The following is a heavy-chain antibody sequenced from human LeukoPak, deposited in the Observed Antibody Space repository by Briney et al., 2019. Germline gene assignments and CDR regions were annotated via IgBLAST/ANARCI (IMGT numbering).Heavy chain of an antibody. J-gene: IGHJ4*02. Sequence: GGSLRLSRAASGFTVSSNYMSWVRQAPGKGLEWVSVIYSGGSTYYADSVKGRFTISRDNSKNTPYLQMNSLRAEDTAVYYCARAQPFDYWGQGTLVTVSS. V-gene: IGHV3-53*01. CDR2: IYSGGST. CDR1: GFTVSSNY. CDR3: ARAQPFDY.